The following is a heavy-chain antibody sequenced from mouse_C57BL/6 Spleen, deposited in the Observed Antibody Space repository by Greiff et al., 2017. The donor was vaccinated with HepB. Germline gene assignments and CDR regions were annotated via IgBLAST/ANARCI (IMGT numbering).Heavy chain of an antibody. Sequence: EVMLVESGGGLVQPGGSLKLSCAASGFTFSDYYMYWVRQTPEKRLEWVAYISNGGGSTYYPDTVKGRFTISSDNAKNTLYLQMSRLKSEDTAMYYCARQEESLLFAYWGQGTLVTVSA. CDR1: GFTFSDYY. CDR2: ISNGGGST. CDR3: ARQEESLLFAY. D-gene: IGHD5-1*01. V-gene: IGHV5-12*01. J-gene: IGHJ3*01.